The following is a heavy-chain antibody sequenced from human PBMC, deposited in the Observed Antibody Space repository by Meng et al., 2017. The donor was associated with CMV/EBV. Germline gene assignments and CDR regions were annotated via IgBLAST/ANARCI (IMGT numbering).Heavy chain of an antibody. CDR2: LIPMIGVT. J-gene: IGHJ3*02. V-gene: IGHV1-69*04. CDR3: ARDSGRLRLGELPFDAFDI. CDR1: GGSFSSYT. D-gene: IGHD3-16*01. Sequence: SVKVSCKASGGSFSSYTISWVRQAPGQGLEWMGRLIPMIGVTNYAQKFQGRVTITADKSTSTAYMELSSLRSEDTAVYYCARDSGRLRLGELPFDAFDIWGQGTMVTVSS.